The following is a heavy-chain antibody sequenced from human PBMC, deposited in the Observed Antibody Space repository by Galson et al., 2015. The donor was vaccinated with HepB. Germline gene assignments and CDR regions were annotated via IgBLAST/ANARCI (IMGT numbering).Heavy chain of an antibody. D-gene: IGHD2-21*02. V-gene: IGHV2-70*11. CDR1: GVSLSTSGMC. Sequence: PALVKPTQTLTLTCTFSGVSLSTSGMCVSWIRQPPGKALEWLARIDWDDDKYYSTSLKTRLTISKDTSKNQVVLTMTNMDPVDTATYYGARTRASGDWIYYYYYGMDVWGPGTTVTVSS. J-gene: IGHJ6*02. CDR2: IDWDDDK. CDR3: ARTRASGDWIYYYYYGMDV.